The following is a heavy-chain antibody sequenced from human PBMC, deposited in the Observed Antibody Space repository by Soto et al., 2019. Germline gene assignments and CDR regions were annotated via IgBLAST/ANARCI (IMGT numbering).Heavy chain of an antibody. CDR1: GYMFTGYY. CDR3: ARVQQLGGYL. CDR2: INPDRGGT. D-gene: IGHD6-13*01. J-gene: IGHJ5*02. V-gene: IGHV1-2*02. Sequence: ASVKVSCKASGYMFTGYYMHWVRQAPGQGLEWMGWINPDRGGTNYAQKFQGRVTMTRDTSISTAYMELSSLRSEDTAVYYCARVQQLGGYLWGQGTLVTVSS.